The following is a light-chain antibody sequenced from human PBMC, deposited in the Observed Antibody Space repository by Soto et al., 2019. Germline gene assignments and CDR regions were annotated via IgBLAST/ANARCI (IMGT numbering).Light chain of an antibody. CDR1: SSDVAFYNH. V-gene: IGLV2-23*02. J-gene: IGLJ1*01. CDR2: EVN. CDR3: FLYLGATPYV. Sequence: QSVLTQPASVSGSPGQSITISCTGTSSDVAFYNHVSWYQQHPGKAPKLLIYEVNNRPSGVPDRFSGSTSVNSASLTISELHADVVADYNCFLYLGATPYVFATGINVT.